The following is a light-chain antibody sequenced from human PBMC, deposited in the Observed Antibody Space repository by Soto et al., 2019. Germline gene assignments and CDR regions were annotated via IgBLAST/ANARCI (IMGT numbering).Light chain of an antibody. Sequence: DIVMTQSPDSLAVSLGERATINCRSSQSVLYTSNNKNYLAWYQQKSGQPPKLLIYWASTRESGVPDRISGSGSGTDFTLTISSLQAEDVAVYYCQQYYDTPQTFGQGTKVEIK. CDR3: QQYYDTPQT. V-gene: IGKV4-1*01. CDR1: QSVLYTSNNKNY. J-gene: IGKJ1*01. CDR2: WAS.